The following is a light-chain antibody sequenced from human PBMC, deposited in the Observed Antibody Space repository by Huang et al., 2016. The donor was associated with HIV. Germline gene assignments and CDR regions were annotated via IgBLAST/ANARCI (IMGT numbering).Light chain of an antibody. CDR1: QSISNY. CDR3: QQSYSTPYT. Sequence: DIQMTQSPSSLSAAVGDRVTITCRASQSISNYLNWYQQKPGKAPKLLIYAASSLQSGVPSRFSGSGSGTEFTLTISSLQPEDFATYYGQQSYSTPYTFGRGTKLEIK. CDR2: AAS. V-gene: IGKV1-39*01. J-gene: IGKJ2*01.